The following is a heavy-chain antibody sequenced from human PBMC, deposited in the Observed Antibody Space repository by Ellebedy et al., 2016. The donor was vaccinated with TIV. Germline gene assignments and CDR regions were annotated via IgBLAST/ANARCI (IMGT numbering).Heavy chain of an antibody. CDR3: ARHTDYALDY. Sequence: GESLKISCAASGFTFSIYRMSWVRQAPGKGLERVANIKQDGSEKSYVDSVKGRFTISRDNAKNSLHLQMNGLRAEDTAVYYCARHTDYALDYWGQGSLVTVSS. J-gene: IGHJ4*02. CDR2: IKQDGSEK. D-gene: IGHD4-17*01. V-gene: IGHV3-7*01. CDR1: GFTFSIYR.